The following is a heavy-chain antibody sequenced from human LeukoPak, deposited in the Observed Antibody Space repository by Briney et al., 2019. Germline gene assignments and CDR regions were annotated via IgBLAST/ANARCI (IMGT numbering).Heavy chain of an antibody. J-gene: IGHJ5*02. CDR3: ARLTRWSRVANL. D-gene: IGHD5-24*01. Sequence: SETLSLTCAVYGGSFSGYYWSWIRQPPGKGLEWIGEINHSGSTNYNPSLKSRVTISVDTSKNQFSLKLSSVTAADTAVYYCARLTRWSRVANLWGQGTLVTVSS. V-gene: IGHV4-34*01. CDR2: INHSGST. CDR1: GGSFSGYY.